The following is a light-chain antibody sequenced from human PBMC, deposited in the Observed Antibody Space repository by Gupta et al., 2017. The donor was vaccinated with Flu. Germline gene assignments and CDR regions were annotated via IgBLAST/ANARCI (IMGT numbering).Light chain of an antibody. J-gene: IGKJ2*01. CDR2: GAS. Sequence: GERAALSCRASQSVSSSYLAWYQQKPGQAPRLLIYGASSRATGTPDRFSGSGSGTDFTLTISRLEPEDFAVYYCQQYGTSRTFGQGTKLEIK. V-gene: IGKV3-20*01. CDR1: QSVSSSY. CDR3: QQYGTSRT.